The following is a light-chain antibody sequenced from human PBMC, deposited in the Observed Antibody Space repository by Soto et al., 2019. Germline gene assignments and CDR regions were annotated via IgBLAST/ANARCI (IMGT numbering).Light chain of an antibody. V-gene: IGLV2-8*01. CDR2: EVT. CDR3: SSYTGGNPSYV. J-gene: IGLJ1*01. Sequence: QSVLTQPPSASGSPGQSVTISCTGTSSDVGGYDYVPWYQQHPGKAPKLMIYEVTIRPSGVSDRFSGSKSGNTASLTVSGLQAEDEADYYCSSYTGGNPSYVFGTGTKVTVL. CDR1: SSDVGGYDY.